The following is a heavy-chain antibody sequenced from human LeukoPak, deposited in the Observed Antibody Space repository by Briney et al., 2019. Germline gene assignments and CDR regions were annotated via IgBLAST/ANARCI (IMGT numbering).Heavy chain of an antibody. CDR1: GFTFSSYS. CDR3: AKSTQRITIFGGGRNYFDY. V-gene: IGHV3-30*18. Sequence: GGSLRLSCAASGFTFSSYSMNWVRQAPGKGLEWVAVISYDGSNKYYADSVKGRFTISRDNSKNTLYLQMNSLRAEDTAVYYCAKSTQRITIFGGGRNYFDYWGQGTLVTVSS. J-gene: IGHJ4*02. CDR2: ISYDGSNK. D-gene: IGHD3-3*01.